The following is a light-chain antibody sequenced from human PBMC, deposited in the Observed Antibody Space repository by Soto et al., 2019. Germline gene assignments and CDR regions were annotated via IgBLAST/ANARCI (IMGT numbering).Light chain of an antibody. CDR1: GSNIGAGFD. Sequence: QSVLTQPPSLSGAPGQNIIISCTGGGSNIGAGFDVRWYQQLPGTAPKLLIYGNTNRPSGVPDRFSGSKSGTSASLVITGLQAEDEADYYCQSYDTGLSGPVVFGGGTKLTVL. CDR3: QSYDTGLSGPVV. V-gene: IGLV1-40*01. CDR2: GNT. J-gene: IGLJ2*01.